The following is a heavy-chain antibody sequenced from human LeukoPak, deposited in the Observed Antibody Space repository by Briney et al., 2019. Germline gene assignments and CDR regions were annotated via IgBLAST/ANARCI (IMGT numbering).Heavy chain of an antibody. J-gene: IGHJ4*02. V-gene: IGHV3-30-3*01. CDR3: AKSLGQWLVLDY. D-gene: IGHD6-19*01. Sequence: GGSLRLSCAASGFTFSSYAMHWVRQAPGKGLEWVAVISYDGSNKYYADSVKGRFTISRDNSKDTLYLQMNSLRAEDTAVYYCAKSLGQWLVLDYWGQGTLVTVSS. CDR2: ISYDGSNK. CDR1: GFTFSSYA.